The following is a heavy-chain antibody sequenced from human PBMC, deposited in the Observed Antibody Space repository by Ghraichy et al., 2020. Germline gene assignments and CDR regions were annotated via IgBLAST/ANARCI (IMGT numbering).Heavy chain of an antibody. V-gene: IGHV3-7*01. CDR3: ARRYYFGSETYAVDI. Sequence: GGSLRLSCAASGFTFSNYWMNWVRQAPGKGLEWVANIKQDGSEKYYVDSVKGRFTISRDNAKNSLYLQMNSLRAEDTAVYFCARRYYFGSETYAVDIWGQGPMVPVSS. J-gene: IGHJ3*02. CDR1: GFTFSNYW. D-gene: IGHD3-10*01. CDR2: IKQDGSEK.